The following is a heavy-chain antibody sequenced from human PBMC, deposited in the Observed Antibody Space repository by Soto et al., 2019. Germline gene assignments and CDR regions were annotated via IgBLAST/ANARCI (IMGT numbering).Heavy chain of an antibody. D-gene: IGHD6-13*01. J-gene: IGHJ4*02. CDR3: AKDRAVYSSSWYLGY. CDR2: ISYDGSNK. Sequence: GGSLRLSCAASGFTFSSYGMHWVRQAPGKGLEWVAVISYDGSNKYYADSVKGRFTISRDNSKNTLYLQMNSLRAEDTAVYYCAKDRAVYSSSWYLGYWGQGTLVTVS. CDR1: GFTFSSYG. V-gene: IGHV3-30*18.